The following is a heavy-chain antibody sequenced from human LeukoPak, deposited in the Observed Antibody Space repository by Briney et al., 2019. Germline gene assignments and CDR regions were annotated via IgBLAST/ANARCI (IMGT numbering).Heavy chain of an antibody. V-gene: IGHV1-24*01. J-gene: IGHJ4*02. D-gene: IGHD3-22*01. CDR2: FDPEDGET. CDR3: APRSHYYDSSGYYYAFDY. Sequence: ASVKVSCKVSGYTLTELSMHWVRQAPGRGLEGMGGFDPEDGETIYAQKFQGRVTVTEDTSTDTAYMELSSLRSEDTAVYYCAPRSHYYDSSGYYYAFDYWGQGTLVTVSS. CDR1: GYTLTELS.